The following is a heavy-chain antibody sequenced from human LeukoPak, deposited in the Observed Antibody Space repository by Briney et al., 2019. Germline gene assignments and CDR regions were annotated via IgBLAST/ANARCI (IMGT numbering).Heavy chain of an antibody. J-gene: IGHJ4*02. CDR2: INPNSGGT. V-gene: IGHV1-2*02. D-gene: IGHD3-3*01. CDR3: ARVGRDYDFWSGYYSY. CDR1: GYTFTGYC. Sequence: ASVKVSCKASGYTFTGYCMHWVRQAPGQGLEWMGWINPNSGGTNYAQKFQGRVTMTRDTSISTAYMELSRLRSDDTAVYYCARVGRDYDFWSGYYSYWGQGTLVTVSS.